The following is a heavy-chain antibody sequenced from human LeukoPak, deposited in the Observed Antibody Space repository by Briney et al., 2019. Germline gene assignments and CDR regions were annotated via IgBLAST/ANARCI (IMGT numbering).Heavy chain of an antibody. CDR3: ARVEMATKSMDY. J-gene: IGHJ4*02. V-gene: IGHV3-53*04. D-gene: IGHD5-24*01. Sequence: GGSLRLSCVASGFTVSGDYVSWVRQAPGKGLERVSVIYTGGRTYYADSVKGRFTISRHISENTIYLQMNSLRVEDTAVYYCARVEMATKSMDYWGQGTLVTVSS. CDR2: IYTGGRT. CDR1: GFTVSGDY.